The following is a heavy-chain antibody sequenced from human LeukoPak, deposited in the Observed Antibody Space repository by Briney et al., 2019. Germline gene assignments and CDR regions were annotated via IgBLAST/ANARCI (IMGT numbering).Heavy chain of an antibody. CDR1: GFTFSSSW. CDR3: ARFREVVPAAPLDY. V-gene: IGHV3-23*01. CDR2: INYSGGTT. Sequence: GGSLRLSCAASGFTFSSSWMIWVRQAPGKGLEWVSAINYSGGTTYYADSVKGRFTISRDNSKNTLYLQMNSLRAEDTAVYYCARFREVVPAAPLDYWGQGTLVTVSS. D-gene: IGHD2-2*01. J-gene: IGHJ4*02.